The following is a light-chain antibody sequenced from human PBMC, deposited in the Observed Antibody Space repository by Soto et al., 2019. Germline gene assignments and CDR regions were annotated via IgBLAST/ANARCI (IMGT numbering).Light chain of an antibody. CDR1: QSLVYSDGNTY. J-gene: IGKJ1*01. CDR3: MQFAHFPRT. CDR2: QIS. Sequence: DVVLTQTPLSSPVTLGQPASISCRSSQSLVYSDGNTYLSWLQQRPGQPPRLLIYQISNRFSGVPDRFSVSGAVTDFTLKISRVEAEDVGVYYCMQFAHFPRTFGQGTKVEI. V-gene: IGKV2-24*01.